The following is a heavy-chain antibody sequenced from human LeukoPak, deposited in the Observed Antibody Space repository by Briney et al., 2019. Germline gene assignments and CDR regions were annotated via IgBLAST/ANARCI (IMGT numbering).Heavy chain of an antibody. CDR1: GYTFTSYY. CDR3: AKTYYDFWSGYSHRNYYYYYMDA. Sequence: GASVKVSCKASGYTFTSYYMHWVRQAPGQGLEWMGIINPSGGSTSYAQKFQGRVTMTRDTSTSTVYMELSSLRSEDTAVYYCAKTYYDFWSGYSHRNYYYYYMDAWGKGTTVTVSS. V-gene: IGHV1-46*03. J-gene: IGHJ6*03. CDR2: INPSGGST. D-gene: IGHD3-3*01.